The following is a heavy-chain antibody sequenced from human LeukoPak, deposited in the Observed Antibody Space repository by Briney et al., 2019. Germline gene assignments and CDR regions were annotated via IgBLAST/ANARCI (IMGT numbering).Heavy chain of an antibody. Sequence: GGSLRLSCAASGFSFSSYEMNRVRQAPGEGLEWVSYTNQIGDIIYYADSVKGRFTISRDNAKNSLYLQMNSLRAEDTAVYHCVREGLGFAHGFDYWGQGALVIVSS. D-gene: IGHD2-8*01. CDR3: VREGLGFAHGFDY. CDR1: GFSFSSYE. CDR2: TNQIGDII. V-gene: IGHV3-48*03. J-gene: IGHJ4*02.